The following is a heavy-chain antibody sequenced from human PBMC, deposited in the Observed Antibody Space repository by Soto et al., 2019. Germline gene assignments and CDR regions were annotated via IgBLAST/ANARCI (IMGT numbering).Heavy chain of an antibody. CDR2: IYYSGST. Sequence: SETLSLTCTVSGGSTSSGDYYWSWIRQPPGKGLEWIGYIYYSGSTYYNPSLKSRVTISVDTSKNQFSLKLSSVTAADTAVYYCARETRFPHTAMVHSKVYWGQGTLVTVSS. CDR3: ARETRFPHTAMVHSKVY. D-gene: IGHD5-18*01. V-gene: IGHV4-30-4*01. J-gene: IGHJ4*02. CDR1: GGSTSSGDYY.